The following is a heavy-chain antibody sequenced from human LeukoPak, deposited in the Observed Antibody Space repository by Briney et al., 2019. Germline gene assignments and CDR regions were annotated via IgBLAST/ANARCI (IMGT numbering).Heavy chain of an antibody. CDR2: ISGSGGST. V-gene: IGHV3-23*01. D-gene: IGHD6-19*01. CDR3: AKYSRRAVAGTGDAFDI. J-gene: IGHJ3*02. Sequence: GGSLRLSCAASGFTFSSYAMSWVRQAPGKGLEWVSAISGSGGSTYYADSVKGRFTISRDNSKNTLYLQMNSLRAEDTAVYYCAKYSRRAVAGTGDAFDIWGQGTMVTVSS. CDR1: GFTFSSYA.